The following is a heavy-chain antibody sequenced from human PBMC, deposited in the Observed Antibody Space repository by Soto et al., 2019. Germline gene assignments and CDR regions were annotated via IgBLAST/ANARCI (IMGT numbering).Heavy chain of an antibody. CDR1: GGSISSGGYY. CDR3: ARATVAGTLGSGY. Sequence: QVQLQESGPGLVKPSQTLSLTCTVSGGSISSGGYYWSWIRQHPGKGLEWIGYIYYSGSTYYNPSLKSRVXXSXDXXKNQFSLKLSSVTGADTAVYYCARATVAGTLGSGYWGQGTLVTVSS. CDR2: IYYSGST. J-gene: IGHJ4*02. D-gene: IGHD6-19*01. V-gene: IGHV4-31*03.